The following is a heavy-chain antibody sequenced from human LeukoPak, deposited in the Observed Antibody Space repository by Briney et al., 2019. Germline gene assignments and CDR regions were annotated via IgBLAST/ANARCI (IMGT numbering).Heavy chain of an antibody. CDR2: ISYDGSNK. J-gene: IGHJ4*02. V-gene: IGHV3-30-3*01. CDR1: GFTFSSYA. CDR3: ARRTTVTTTGDY. D-gene: IGHD4-17*01. Sequence: GGSLRLSCAASGFTFSSYAMHWDRQAPGKGLEWVAVISYDGSNKYYADSVKGRFTISRDNSKNTLYLQMNSLRAEDTAVYYCARRTTVTTTGDYWGQGTLVTVSS.